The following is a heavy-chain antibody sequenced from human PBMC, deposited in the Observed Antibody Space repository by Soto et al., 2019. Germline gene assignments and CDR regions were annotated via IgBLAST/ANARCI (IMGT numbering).Heavy chain of an antibody. D-gene: IGHD4-17*01. CDR2: NSAYNGKT. CDR1: GYTFSSFG. CDR3: ARDHHGDYSSDY. V-gene: IGHV1-18*01. Sequence: GASVKVSCKASGYTFSSFGIWWVGHPTGTGLEGVGWNSAYNGKTNYAQKLRGRVAMTTDTSTSTAYMELRSLRSDDTAVYYCARDHHGDYSSDYWGKGTLVTVPS. J-gene: IGHJ4*02.